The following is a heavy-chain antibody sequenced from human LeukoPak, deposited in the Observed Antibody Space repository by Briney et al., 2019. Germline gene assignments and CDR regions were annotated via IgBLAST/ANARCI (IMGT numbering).Heavy chain of an antibody. V-gene: IGHV1-18*01. CDR3: ARHTGSLYDFWSGYIDY. J-gene: IGHJ4*02. CDR2: ISVYNGNT. CDR1: GYTFTSYG. D-gene: IGHD3-3*01. Sequence: GASVKVSCKASGYTFTSYGISWVRQAPGQGLEWMGWISVYNGNTKYVQKFQSRVTMTTDTSTRTAYMELRSLRSDDTAVYYCARHTGSLYDFWSGYIDYWGQGTLVTVSS.